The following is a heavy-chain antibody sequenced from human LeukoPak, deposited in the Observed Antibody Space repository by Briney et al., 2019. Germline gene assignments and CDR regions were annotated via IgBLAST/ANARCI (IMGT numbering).Heavy chain of an antibody. Sequence: PSETLSLTCTVSGGSINSYWSWIRQPAGKGLEWIGRISGSGTITYIPALQSRLSISIDTSKNQFSLKLMSVTAADTAVYYCARDSGTTGEVKFDPWGQGTLVTVSS. CDR2: ISGSGTI. D-gene: IGHD3-10*01. V-gene: IGHV4-4*07. CDR3: ARDSGTTGEVKFDP. CDR1: GGSINSY. J-gene: IGHJ5*02.